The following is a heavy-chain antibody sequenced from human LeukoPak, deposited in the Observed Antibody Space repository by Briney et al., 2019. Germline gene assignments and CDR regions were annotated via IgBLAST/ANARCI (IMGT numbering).Heavy chain of an antibody. CDR3: AKMYSTSPGSFDY. J-gene: IGHJ4*02. V-gene: IGHV5-51*01. D-gene: IGHD2-8*01. CDR2: IYPGDSDT. CDR1: GYSFTTYW. Sequence: GESLKISCKGSGYSFTTYWIGWVRQMPGRGLESMGIIYPGDSDTRYSPSFKGQVTISADKSISTAYLQWSSLKASDTAVYYCAKMYSTSPGSFDYWGQGTLVTVSS.